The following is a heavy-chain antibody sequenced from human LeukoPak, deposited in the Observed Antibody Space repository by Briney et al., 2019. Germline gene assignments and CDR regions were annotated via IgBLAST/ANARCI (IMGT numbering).Heavy chain of an antibody. CDR2: ISAYNGNT. CDR1: GYTFTSYG. CDR3: ARVPRRTSGRYDQVDY. V-gene: IGHV1-18*01. D-gene: IGHD1-26*01. Sequence: ASVKVSCKASGYTFTSYGISWVRRTPGQGLEWMGWISAYNGNTNYAQKLQGRVTMTTDTSTSTAYMELRSLRSDDTAVYYCARVPRRTSGRYDQVDYWGQGTLVTVSS. J-gene: IGHJ4*02.